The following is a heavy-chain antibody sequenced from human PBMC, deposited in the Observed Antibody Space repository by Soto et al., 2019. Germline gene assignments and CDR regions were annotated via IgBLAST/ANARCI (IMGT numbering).Heavy chain of an antibody. CDR2: IYYSGST. CDR3: ARAYSSSWYWFDP. CDR1: GGSISSYY. D-gene: IGHD6-13*01. J-gene: IGHJ5*02. V-gene: IGHV4-59*01. Sequence: SETXSLTCTVSGGSISSYYWSWIRQPPGKGLEWIGYIYYSGSTNYNPSLKSRVTISVDTSKNQFSLKLSSVTAADTAVYYCARAYSSSWYWFDPWGQGTLVTVSS.